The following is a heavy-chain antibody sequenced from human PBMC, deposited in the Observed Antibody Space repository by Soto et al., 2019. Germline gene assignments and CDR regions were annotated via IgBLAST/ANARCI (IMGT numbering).Heavy chain of an antibody. V-gene: IGHV3-30-3*01. CDR3: ARVLKGPTAFDF. J-gene: IGHJ3*01. CDR2: ISSDGNSK. Sequence: GGSLRLSCEASGFTLSSYAMQWVRQAQGKGLDWVAVISSDGNSKSYANSVKGRFTISRDNSKNTLYLQMSSLRVDDTAIYYCARVLKGPTAFDFWGQGTVVTVSS. CDR1: GFTLSSYA. D-gene: IGHD3-16*01.